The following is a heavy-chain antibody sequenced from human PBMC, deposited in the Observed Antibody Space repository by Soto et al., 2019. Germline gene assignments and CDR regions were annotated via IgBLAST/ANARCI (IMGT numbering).Heavy chain of an antibody. J-gene: IGHJ6*02. CDR2: IYYRGNT. Sequence: QVQLEESGPGLVKPSETLSLTCTVSGGSICSHYWSWVRQAPGKGLEWIGCIYYRGNTFYNPSLKSRGTISVDTSNNQFSLKLDSVTPADTAVYYCARDGREASGIDVWGQGTAVTVSS. CDR3: ARDGREASGIDV. D-gene: IGHD1-26*01. CDR1: GGSICSHY. V-gene: IGHV4-59*11.